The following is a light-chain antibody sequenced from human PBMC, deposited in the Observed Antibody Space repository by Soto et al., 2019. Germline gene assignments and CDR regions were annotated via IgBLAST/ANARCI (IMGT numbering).Light chain of an antibody. J-gene: IGKJ1*01. CDR2: GAS. CDR1: QSVSSN. V-gene: IGKV3D-15*01. Sequence: EIVMTQSPATLSVSPGERATLSCRASQSVSSNLAWYQQKPGQAPRLLIYGASSRATGIPDRFSGSGSGTDFTLTISSLQPEDFATYYCQQLNSYPRTFGQGTKVDI. CDR3: QQLNSYPRT.